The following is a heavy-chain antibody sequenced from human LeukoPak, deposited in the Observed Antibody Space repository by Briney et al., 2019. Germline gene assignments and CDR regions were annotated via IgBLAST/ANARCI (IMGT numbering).Heavy chain of an antibody. CDR2: IYYSGST. CDR3: ARHSYSSGWLHFDY. D-gene: IGHD6-19*01. V-gene: IGHV4-39*01. J-gene: IGHJ4*02. CDR1: GGSMSSRDYY. Sequence: RASETLSLTCSVSGGSMSSRDYYWGWIRHPPGKGVVWVGSIYYSGSTYYNPSLKSRVTISVGTSKSQFSLQLSSLTAADTAVYYCARHSYSSGWLHFDYWGQRTLVTVSS.